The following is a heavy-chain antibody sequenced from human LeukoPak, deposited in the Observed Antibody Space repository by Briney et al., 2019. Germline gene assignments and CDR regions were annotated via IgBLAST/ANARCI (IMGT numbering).Heavy chain of an antibody. CDR2: IKQDGSEK. D-gene: IGHD3-3*01. Sequence: GGSLRLSCAASGFTFSSYWMSWVRQAPGKGLEWVANIKQDGSEKYYVDSVKGRFTISRDNSKNTLYLQMNSLRAEDTAVYYCAKLPIFGVVTSDYWGQGTLVTVSS. CDR3: AKLPIFGVVTSDY. V-gene: IGHV3-7*01. J-gene: IGHJ4*02. CDR1: GFTFSSYW.